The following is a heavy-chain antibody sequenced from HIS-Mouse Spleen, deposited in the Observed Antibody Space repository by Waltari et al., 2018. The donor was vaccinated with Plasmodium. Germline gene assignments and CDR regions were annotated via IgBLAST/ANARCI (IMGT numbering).Heavy chain of an antibody. D-gene: IGHD1-26*01. V-gene: IGHV3-30-3*01. Sequence: QVQLLESGGGVVQPGRSLRRPCAASGFTFSSSAIHWVRQATGKGLEWVAVISYDGSNKYYADSVKGRFTISRDNSKNTLYLQMNSLRAEDTAVYYCARGSRGLYSGSYFDYWGQGTLVTVSS. J-gene: IGHJ4*02. CDR3: ARGSRGLYSGSYFDY. CDR1: GFTFSSSA. CDR2: ISYDGSNK.